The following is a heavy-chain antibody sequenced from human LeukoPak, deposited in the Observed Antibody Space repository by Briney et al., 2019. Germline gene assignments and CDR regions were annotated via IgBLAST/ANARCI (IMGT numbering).Heavy chain of an antibody. CDR3: AREVWFGEPHAFDI. CDR1: GYTFTGYY. CDR2: INPNSGGT. J-gene: IGHJ3*02. V-gene: IGHV1-2*04. Sequence: ASVKVSCKASGYTFTGYYMHWVRQAPGQGLEWMGWINPNSGGTNYAQKFRGWVTMTRDTSISTAYMELSRLRSDDTAVYYCAREVWFGEPHAFDIWGQGTMVTVSS. D-gene: IGHD3-10*01.